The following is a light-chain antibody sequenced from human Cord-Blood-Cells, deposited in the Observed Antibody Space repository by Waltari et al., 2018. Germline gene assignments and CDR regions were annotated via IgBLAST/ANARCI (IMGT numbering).Light chain of an antibody. CDR2: AAS. CDR3: QQSYSTPWT. V-gene: IGKV1-39*01. J-gene: IGKJ1*01. Sequence: DIQMTQSPSPLYASVGDRLTITCRTSQSISSYLNWYQQKPGKAPKLLIYAASSLQSGFPSRFSGSGSGTDFTLTISSLQPEDFATYYCQQSYSTPWTFGQGTKVEIK. CDR1: QSISSY.